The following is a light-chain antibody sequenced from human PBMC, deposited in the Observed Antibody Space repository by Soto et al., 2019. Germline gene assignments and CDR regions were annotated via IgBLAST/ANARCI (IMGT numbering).Light chain of an antibody. J-gene: IGLJ2*01. Sequence: QSVLTQPPSASGTPGQRVTIPCSGSSSNIGSHTVNWYQQLPGTAPKLLVYSSNQRPSGVPDRFSGSKSGTSACLAISGLQSEDEADYYCAAWDGSLNGVVFGGGTKLTVL. CDR3: AAWDGSLNGVV. CDR2: SSN. CDR1: SSNIGSHT. V-gene: IGLV1-44*01.